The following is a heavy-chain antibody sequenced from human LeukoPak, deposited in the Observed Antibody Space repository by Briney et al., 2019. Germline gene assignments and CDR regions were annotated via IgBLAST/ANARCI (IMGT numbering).Heavy chain of an antibody. CDR3: ARGRYDSSGYQRAFDI. V-gene: IGHV1-2*06. D-gene: IGHD3-22*01. Sequence: ASVKVSCKASGYTFTGYYMHWVRQAPGQGLEWMGRINPNSGGTNYAQEFQGRGTMTRDTSISTAYMELSRLRSDDTAVYYCARGRYDSSGYQRAFDIWGQGTMVTVSS. J-gene: IGHJ3*02. CDR2: INPNSGGT. CDR1: GYTFTGYY.